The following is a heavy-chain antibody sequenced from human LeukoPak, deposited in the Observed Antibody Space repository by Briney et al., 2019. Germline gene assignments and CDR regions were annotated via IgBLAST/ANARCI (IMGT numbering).Heavy chain of an antibody. Sequence: GGSLRLSCAASGFTFSSYSMNWVRRAPGKGLEWVPSISSSSSYIYYADSVKGRFTISRDNAKNSLYLQMNSLRAEDTAVYYCARAEDRHFYYFDYWGQGTLVTVSS. D-gene: IGHD2-15*01. V-gene: IGHV3-21*01. CDR1: GFTFSSYS. CDR3: ARAEDRHFYYFDY. CDR2: ISSSSSYI. J-gene: IGHJ4*02.